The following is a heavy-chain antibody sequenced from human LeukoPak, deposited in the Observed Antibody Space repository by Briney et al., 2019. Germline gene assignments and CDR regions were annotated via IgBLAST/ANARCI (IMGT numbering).Heavy chain of an antibody. V-gene: IGHV3-7*01. CDR1: GFTFSSAW. CDR3: ARGYSSGWSTYFDY. J-gene: IGHJ4*02. Sequence: GGSLRLSCAASGFTFSSAWMSSVRQAPGKGLEWVANIKKDGSEKYYEDSVNGRVTISRDNAKNSLYLQINSLRDEDTAVYYCARGYSSGWSTYFDYWGQGTLVTVSS. CDR2: IKKDGSEK. D-gene: IGHD6-19*01.